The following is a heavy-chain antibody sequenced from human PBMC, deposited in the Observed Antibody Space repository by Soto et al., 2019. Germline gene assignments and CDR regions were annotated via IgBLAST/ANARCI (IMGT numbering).Heavy chain of an antibody. CDR2: ISGSGGSK. CDR1: GFTFSSYP. V-gene: IGHV3-23*01. CDR3: AKVRYFDY. J-gene: IGHJ4*02. Sequence: VGSLILSGAASGFTFSSYPMSWVRQAPGKGLEWVSAISGSGGSKYYADSVKGRFTISRDNSKNTLYLQMNSLRAEDTAVYYCAKVRYFDYWGQGALVTVSS.